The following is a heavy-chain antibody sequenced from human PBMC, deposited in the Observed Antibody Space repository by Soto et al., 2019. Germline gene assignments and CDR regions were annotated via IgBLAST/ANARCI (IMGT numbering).Heavy chain of an antibody. D-gene: IGHD2-21*02. Sequence: SETLSLTCTVSGGSISSSSYYWVWIPQPPGKGLEWIGYIYYSGSTNYNPSLKSRVTISVDTSKNQFALKLSSVTAADTAVYYCARGLKGDDAFDIWGQGTMVTVSS. J-gene: IGHJ3*02. CDR1: GGSISSSSYY. CDR2: IYYSGST. CDR3: ARGLKGDDAFDI. V-gene: IGHV4-61*05.